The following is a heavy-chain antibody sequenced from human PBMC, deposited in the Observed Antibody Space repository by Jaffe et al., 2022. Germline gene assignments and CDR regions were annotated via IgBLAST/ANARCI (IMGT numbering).Heavy chain of an antibody. CDR3: VRDPGIDYGDSNYAPNL. Sequence: QVQLVQSGSEVRQPGASVKVSCKASGYTFTRNSINWVRQAPGQGLEWMGWIHTRTTVPTYAQGFTGRFVFSVDTSITTAYLQIINLRADDTAVYFCVRDPGIDYGDSNYAPNLWGQGTKVTVSS. J-gene: IGHJ3*01. V-gene: IGHV7-4-1*02. D-gene: IGHD4-17*01. CDR2: IHTRTTVP. CDR1: GYTFTRNS.